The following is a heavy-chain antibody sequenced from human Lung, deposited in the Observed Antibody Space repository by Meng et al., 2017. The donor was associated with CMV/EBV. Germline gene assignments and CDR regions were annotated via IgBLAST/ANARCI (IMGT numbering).Heavy chain of an antibody. V-gene: IGHV1-2*02. Sequence: ASVXVSXKASGYTFTGYYLYWVRQAPGQGLEWMGWINPNNGGTNYAQRFQGRVTMTRDTSITTVYMELSRLTSDDTAVYYCAKDIDPDSSGYLDYWGQGTLVTVSS. CDR3: AKDIDPDSSGYLDY. J-gene: IGHJ4*02. CDR2: INPNNGGT. CDR1: GYTFTGYY. D-gene: IGHD3-22*01.